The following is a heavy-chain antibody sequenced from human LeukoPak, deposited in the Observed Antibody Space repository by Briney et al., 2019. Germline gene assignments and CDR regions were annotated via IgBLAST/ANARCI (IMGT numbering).Heavy chain of an antibody. CDR2: INPNSGGT. J-gene: IGHJ3*02. Sequence: ASVKVSCKASGYTFTGYYMHWVRQAPGQGLEWMGWINPNSGGTNYAQKFQGRVTMTRDTSISTAYMELSRLRSGDTAVYYCAYSGSPLDAFDIWGQGTMVTVSS. CDR3: AYSGSPLDAFDI. V-gene: IGHV1-2*02. D-gene: IGHD1-26*01. CDR1: GYTFTGYY.